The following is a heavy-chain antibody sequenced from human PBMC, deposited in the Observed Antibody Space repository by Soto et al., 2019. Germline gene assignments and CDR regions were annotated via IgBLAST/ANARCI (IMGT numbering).Heavy chain of an antibody. CDR2: IYYSGSP. J-gene: IGHJ6*02. D-gene: IGHD3-10*01. CDR1: GGSISSGGYY. Sequence: QVQLQESGPGLVKPSQTLSLTCTVSGGSISSGGYYWSWIRQHPGKGLEWIGYIYYSGSPYYNPSLKSRVTISVDPSKNQFSLKLSSVTAADTAVYYCARDRPPMVRGVIGWYGMDVWGQGTTVTVSS. V-gene: IGHV4-31*03. CDR3: ARDRPPMVRGVIGWYGMDV.